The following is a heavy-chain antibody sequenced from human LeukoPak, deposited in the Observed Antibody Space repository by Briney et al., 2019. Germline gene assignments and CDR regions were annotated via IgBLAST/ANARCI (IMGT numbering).Heavy chain of an antibody. Sequence: PSETLSLTCAVSGGSISSNSYYWGWIRQPPGKGLEWIGSIYYSGSTYYNPSLKSRVTISVDTSKNQFSLKLSSVTAADTAVYYCARSSSWYNFWILGEAFDIWGQGTMVTVSS. V-gene: IGHV4-39*01. CDR2: IYYSGST. CDR3: ARSSSWYNFWILGEAFDI. D-gene: IGHD6-13*01. J-gene: IGHJ3*02. CDR1: GGSISSNSYY.